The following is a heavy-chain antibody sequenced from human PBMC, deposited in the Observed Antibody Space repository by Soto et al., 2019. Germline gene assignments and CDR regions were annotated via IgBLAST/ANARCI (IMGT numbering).Heavy chain of an antibody. J-gene: IGHJ4*02. Sequence: EQLVESGGDVVQPGRSLTLSCAASGFTFSANAMHWVRQSPGKGLEWVAVIAYDGTIKIYRDSVKGRFTISRDDSKSTLYLQMNSLRPEDTAVYYCARDKIKGAPDYLDSWGQGTRVTVSS. V-gene: IGHV3-30-3*01. CDR1: GFTFSANA. CDR2: IAYDGTIK. D-gene: IGHD1-26*01. CDR3: ARDKIKGAPDYLDS.